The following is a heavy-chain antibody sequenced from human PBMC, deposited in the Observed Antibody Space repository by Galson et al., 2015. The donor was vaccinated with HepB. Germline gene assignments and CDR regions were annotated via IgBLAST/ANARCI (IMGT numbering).Heavy chain of an antibody. CDR1: GVTFSRYS. J-gene: IGHJ4*02. V-gene: IGHV1-69*13. Sequence: SVKVSCKASGVTFSRYSISWLRQAPGQGLEWMGGIIPLFGSVSYAQRLQGRVTITADESTSTTYMELSSLRSEDTALYYCARQYDSSGYYAYWGQGTLVTVSS. D-gene: IGHD3-22*01. CDR3: ARQYDSSGYYAY. CDR2: IIPLFGSV.